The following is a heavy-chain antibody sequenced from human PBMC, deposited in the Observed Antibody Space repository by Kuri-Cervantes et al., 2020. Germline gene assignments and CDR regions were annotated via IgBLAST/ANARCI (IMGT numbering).Heavy chain of an antibody. CDR2: INPSGGST. J-gene: IGHJ2*01. D-gene: IGHD3-16*02. CDR3: ARGGRDYVWGSYRQYWYFDL. CDR1: GYTFTSYC. V-gene: IGHV1-46*01. Sequence: ASVKVSCKASGYTFTSYCMHWVRQAPGQGLEWMGIINPSGGSTSYAQKFQGRVTMTRDTSTSTVYMELSSLRSEDTAVYYCARGGRDYVWGSYRQYWYFDLWGRGTLVTVSS.